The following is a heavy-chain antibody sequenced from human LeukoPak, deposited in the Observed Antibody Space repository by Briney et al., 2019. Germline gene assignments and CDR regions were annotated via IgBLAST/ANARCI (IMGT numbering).Heavy chain of an antibody. CDR2: IYSGGST. V-gene: IGHV3-66*01. CDR1: GFTVSSNY. Sequence: GGSLGLSCAASGFTVSSNYMSWVRQAPGKGLEWVSVIYSGGSTYYADSVKGRFTISRDNSKNTLYLQMNSLRAEDTAVYYCARDSGEGGTFDYWGQGTLVSVSS. J-gene: IGHJ4*02. CDR3: ARDSGEGGTFDY. D-gene: IGHD1-26*01.